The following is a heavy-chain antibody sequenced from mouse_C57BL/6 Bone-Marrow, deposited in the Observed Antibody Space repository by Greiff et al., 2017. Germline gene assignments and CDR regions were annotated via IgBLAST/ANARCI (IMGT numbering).Heavy chain of an antibody. V-gene: IGHV1-59*01. CDR2: IDPSDSYT. J-gene: IGHJ4*01. CDR1: GYTFTSYW. Sequence: QVQLQQSGAELVRPGTSVKLSCKASGYTFTSYWMHWVKQRPGQGLEWIGVIDPSDSYTNYNQKFKGKATLTVDTSSSTAYMQLSSLTSEDSAVYYCARKGSWGQGTSVTVSS. CDR3: ARKGS.